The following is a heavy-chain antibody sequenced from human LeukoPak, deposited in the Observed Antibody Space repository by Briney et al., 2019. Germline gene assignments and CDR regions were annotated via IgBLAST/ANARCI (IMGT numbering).Heavy chain of an antibody. CDR3: ARDLYRIVVVPHYFDY. Sequence: GGSLRLSCAASGFTLSSYSMNWVRQAPGKGLEWVANIKQDGSENYYVDSVKGRFTISRDNAKNSLYLQMNSLRAEDTAVYYCARDLYRIVVVPHYFDYWGQGTLVTVSS. J-gene: IGHJ4*02. D-gene: IGHD3-22*01. CDR1: GFTLSSYS. CDR2: IKQDGSEN. V-gene: IGHV3-7*01.